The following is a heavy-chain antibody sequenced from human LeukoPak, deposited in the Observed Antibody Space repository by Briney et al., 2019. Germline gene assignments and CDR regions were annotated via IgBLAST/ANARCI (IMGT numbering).Heavy chain of an antibody. CDR2: IKQGGSER. V-gene: IGHV3-7*01. CDR1: GFTFSGFS. D-gene: IGHD3-10*01. Sequence: PGGSLRLSCAASGFTFSGFSMSWVRQSPTKGLEWVANIKQGGSERYYVDSVKGRFTISRDNAKNSLSLQMNSLRVEDTAVYFCARAGSHWHYVYWGQGTVVTVSS. CDR3: ARAGSHWHYVY. J-gene: IGHJ4*02.